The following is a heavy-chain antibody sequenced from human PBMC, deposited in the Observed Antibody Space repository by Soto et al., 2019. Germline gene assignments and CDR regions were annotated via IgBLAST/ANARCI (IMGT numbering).Heavy chain of an antibody. J-gene: IGHJ6*02. V-gene: IGHV1-2*04. CDR2: INPNSGGT. CDR3: ARDGDYYGSGSHNAVYYYGMDV. D-gene: IGHD3-10*01. Sequence: QVQLVQSGAEVKKPGASVKVSCKASGYTFTGYYMHWVRQAPGQGLEWMGWINPNSGGTNYAQKFQGWVTMTRDTSISTAYMELSRLRSDDTAVYYCARDGDYYGSGSHNAVYYYGMDVWGQGTTVTVSS. CDR1: GYTFTGYY.